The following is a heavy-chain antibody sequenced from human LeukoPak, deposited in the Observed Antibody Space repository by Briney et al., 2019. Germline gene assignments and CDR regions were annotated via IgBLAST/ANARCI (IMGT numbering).Heavy chain of an antibody. V-gene: IGHV3-23*01. CDR3: ARGALYQYYLDYWG. Sequence: GGSLRLSCTASAISFSTYAMTWLRQAPGKGLEWVSSIHGSGGGTNYADSVKGRFTISRDNAKNTVYLQMNSLRVEDTAVYYCARGALYQYYLDYWGWGQGTLVTVSS. CDR1: AISFSTYA. CDR2: IHGSGGGT. D-gene: IGHD4-17*01. J-gene: IGHJ4*02.